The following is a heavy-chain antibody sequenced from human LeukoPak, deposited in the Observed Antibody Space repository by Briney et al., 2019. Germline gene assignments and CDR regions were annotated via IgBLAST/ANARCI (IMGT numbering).Heavy chain of an antibody. V-gene: IGHV3-11*01. CDR1: GFIFSDYY. CDR2: ISSSGNTI. CDR3: ARSTRGSGSYYQDY. D-gene: IGHD3-10*01. Sequence: GSLRLSCAASGFIFSDYYMSWIRQAPGKGLEWISYISSSGNTIYYADSVKGRFTISRDNAKNSLYLQMNSLRAEDTAVCYCARSTRGSGSYYQDYWGQGTLVTVSS. J-gene: IGHJ4*02.